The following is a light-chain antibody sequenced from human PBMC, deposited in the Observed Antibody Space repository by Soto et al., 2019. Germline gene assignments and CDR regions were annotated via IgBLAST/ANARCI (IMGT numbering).Light chain of an antibody. V-gene: IGKV1-5*03. Sequence: DIQMTQSPSTLSASVGDRVTITCRASQRISTWLAWYQQKPGKAPKLLIYKASTLESGVPSRFSGSGSGTEFTLTISILQPDDFATYYCQQYNSDSSFGQGTKVEIK. CDR3: QQYNSDSS. J-gene: IGKJ1*01. CDR2: KAS. CDR1: QRISTW.